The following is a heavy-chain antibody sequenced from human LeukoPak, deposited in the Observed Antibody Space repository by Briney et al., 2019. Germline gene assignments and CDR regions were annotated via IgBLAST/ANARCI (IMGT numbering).Heavy chain of an antibody. CDR1: GYTFTGYY. CDR3: ARVPTRQWPLQY. D-gene: IGHD6-19*01. Sequence: ASVKVSCKASGYTFTGYYMHWVRQAPGQGLEWMGWINPNSGGTNYAQKFQGRVTMTRDTSISTAYMELSRLRSDGTAVYYCARVPTRQWPLQYWGQGTLVTVSS. J-gene: IGHJ4*02. CDR2: INPNSGGT. V-gene: IGHV1-2*02.